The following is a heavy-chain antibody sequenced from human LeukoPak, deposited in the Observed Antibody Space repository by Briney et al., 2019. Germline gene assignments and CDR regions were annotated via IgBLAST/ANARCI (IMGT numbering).Heavy chain of an antibody. Sequence: GGSLRLSCAASGFTFSNYAMSWVRQAPGKGLEWVSEISGSGSSTYYVDSVKGRFTISRDNSKNTLYLQMNSLRAEDTAVYYCAKDLGVRGVIIYYYYYYGMDVWGQGTTVTVSS. J-gene: IGHJ6*02. V-gene: IGHV3-23*01. CDR3: AKDLGVRGVIIYYYYYYGMDV. D-gene: IGHD3-10*01. CDR1: GFTFSNYA. CDR2: ISGSGSST.